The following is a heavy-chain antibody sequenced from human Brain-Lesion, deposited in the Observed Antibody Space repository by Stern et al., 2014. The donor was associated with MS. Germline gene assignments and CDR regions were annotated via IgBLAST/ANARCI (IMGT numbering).Heavy chain of an antibody. Sequence: MQLVESGGGLVQAGGSLTLSCAASGFTFSDYYMSWIRQAPGKGLEWGSYISRGGTSASYAALVGGRFPIPMDNPRNSLILQMNSLRAEDTAIYYCVRDLCKSRICYPLDYWGQGTPVTVSS. V-gene: IGHV3-11*01. CDR1: GFTFSDYY. J-gene: IGHJ4*02. CDR2: ISRGGTSA. CDR3: VRDLCKSRICYPLDY. D-gene: IGHD2-15*01.